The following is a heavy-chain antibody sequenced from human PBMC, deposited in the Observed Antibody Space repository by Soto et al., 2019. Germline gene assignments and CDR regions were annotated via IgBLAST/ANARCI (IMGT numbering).Heavy chain of an antibody. J-gene: IGHJ4*02. V-gene: IGHV1-3*01. CDR1: GYTLTDYA. CDR3: ARSSGYYSLEY. CDR2: INAGNGNT. Sequence: ASVKVSCKASGYTLTDYAMHWARQAPGQRLEWMGWINAGNGNTKYSQKLQGRVTITRDTSASTAYMELSSLRSEDTAVYYCARSSGYYSLEYWGQGTLVTVSS. D-gene: IGHD3-22*01.